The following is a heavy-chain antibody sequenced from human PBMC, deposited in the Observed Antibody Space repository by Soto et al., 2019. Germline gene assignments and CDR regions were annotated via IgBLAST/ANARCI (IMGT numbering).Heavy chain of an antibody. D-gene: IGHD1-26*01. V-gene: IGHV3-7*01. J-gene: IGHJ6*03. CDR2: IKQDGSET. CDR1: GFTFSSYW. Sequence: EVQLVESGGGLVQPGGSLRLSCAASGFTFSSYWMSWVRQAPGKGLEWVANIKQDGSETYYVDSVKGRFTISRDNAKNSLYLQMNSRRADDTAVYYCARVRYPGYYYYYMDVWGKGTTVTVSS. CDR3: ARVRYPGYYYYYMDV.